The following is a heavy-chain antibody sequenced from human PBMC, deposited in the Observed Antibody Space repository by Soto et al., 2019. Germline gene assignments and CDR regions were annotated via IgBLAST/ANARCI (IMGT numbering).Heavy chain of an antibody. J-gene: IGHJ4*02. CDR3: RRVETGIAIVGEVIPPFDY. CDR2: ISSSGSTI. CDR1: GFTFSDYY. V-gene: IGHV3-11*01. Sequence: QVQLVESGGGLVKPGGSLRLSCAASGFTFSDYYMSWIRQAPGKGLEWVSYISSSGSTIYYADSVKGRFTISRDKAKXXLXXQMNSLRDEDTAVYYCRRVETGIAIVGEVIPPFDYWGQGTLVTVSS. D-gene: IGHD3-3*01.